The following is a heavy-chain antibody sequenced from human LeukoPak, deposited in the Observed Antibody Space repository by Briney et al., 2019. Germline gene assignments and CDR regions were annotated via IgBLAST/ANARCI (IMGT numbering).Heavy chain of an antibody. D-gene: IGHD4-23*01. J-gene: IGHJ3*02. CDR3: ARGETTVVTPLAFDI. CDR1: GGSFSGYY. V-gene: IGHV4-34*01. Sequence: PSETLSLTCAVYGGSFSGYYWSWIRQPPGKGLEWIGEINHSGSTNYNPSLKSRVTISVDTSKNQFSLKLSSVTAADTAVYYCARGETTVVTPLAFDIWGQGTMVTGSS. CDR2: INHSGST.